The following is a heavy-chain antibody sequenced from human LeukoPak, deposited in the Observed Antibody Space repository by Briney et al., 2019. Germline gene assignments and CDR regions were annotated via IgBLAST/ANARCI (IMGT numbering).Heavy chain of an antibody. J-gene: IGHJ6*03. V-gene: IGHV4-59*01. Sequence: PSETLSLTCTVSGGSISSYYWSWIRQPPGKGLEWIGYIYYSGSTNYNPSLKSRVTISVDTSKNQFSLKLSSVTAADTAVYYCARGEGTYYYYMDVWGKGTTVTVSS. CDR1: GGSISSYY. CDR3: ARGEGTYYYYMDV. CDR2: IYYSGST. D-gene: IGHD1-1*01.